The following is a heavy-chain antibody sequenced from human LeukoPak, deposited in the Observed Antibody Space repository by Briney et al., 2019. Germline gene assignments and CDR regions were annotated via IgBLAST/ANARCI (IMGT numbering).Heavy chain of an antibody. D-gene: IGHD3-10*01. J-gene: IGHJ4*02. CDR1: GYTFTGYY. V-gene: IGHV1-2*02. Sequence: ASVKVSCKASGYTFTGYYMHWVRQAPGQGLEWMGWINPNSGGTNYAQKFQGRVTMTRDTSISTAYMELRSLRSDDTAVYYCARCRITMVRGVVSPILDFDYWGQGTLVTVSS. CDR3: ARCRITMVRGVVSPILDFDY. CDR2: INPNSGGT.